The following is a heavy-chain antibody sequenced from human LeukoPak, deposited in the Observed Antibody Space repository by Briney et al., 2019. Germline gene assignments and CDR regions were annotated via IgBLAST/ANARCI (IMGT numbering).Heavy chain of an antibody. Sequence: GGSLRLSCVVSGFTFSTYNMNWVRQAPGKGLEWVASINSGSRFIYYADSVNGRFTISRDNAKNSLYLQMNSLRVEDTAIYYCATNDYSTTWYLFGYWGQGNLVTVSS. CDR1: GFTFSTYN. J-gene: IGHJ4*02. CDR3: ATNDYSTTWYLFGY. CDR2: INSGSRFI. D-gene: IGHD6-13*01. V-gene: IGHV3-21*01.